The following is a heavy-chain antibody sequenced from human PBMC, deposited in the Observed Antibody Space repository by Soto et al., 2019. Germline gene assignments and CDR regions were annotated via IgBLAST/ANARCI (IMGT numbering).Heavy chain of an antibody. CDR1: GGTFSSYA. CDR2: IIPIFGTA. D-gene: IGHD3-22*01. V-gene: IGHV1-69*13. J-gene: IGHJ4*02. Sequence: SVKVSCKASGGTFSSYAISWVRQAPGQGLEWMGGIIPIFGTANYAQKFQGRVTITADESTSTAYMELSSLRSEDTAVYYCARPRDSTGYLLDYWGQGTLVTVSS. CDR3: ARPRDSTGYLLDY.